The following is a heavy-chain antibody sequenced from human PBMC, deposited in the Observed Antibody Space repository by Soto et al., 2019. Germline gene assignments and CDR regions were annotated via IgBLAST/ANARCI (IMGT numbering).Heavy chain of an antibody. V-gene: IGHV1-18*04. J-gene: IGHJ3*02. Sequence: XSVKVSCKASGSTFPNYGFSWVRQAPGHGLEWMGWISAYNGNTNFAQKFQGRVTMTTDTSTSAVYMEERSLTSDDTAGYYCAAYNVEGSIAAIIPPDHAFNIWGQGTLVTVS. CDR3: AAYNVEGSIAAIIPPDHAFNI. CDR1: GSTFPNYG. CDR2: ISAYNGNT. D-gene: IGHD1-1*01.